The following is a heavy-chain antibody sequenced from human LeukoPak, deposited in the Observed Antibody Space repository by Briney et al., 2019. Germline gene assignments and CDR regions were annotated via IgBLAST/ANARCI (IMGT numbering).Heavy chain of an antibody. CDR2: IYYSGNT. V-gene: IGHV4-39*02. J-gene: IGHJ4*02. Sequence: SETLSLTCTVSGVSISSSNSYWGWIRQPPGKGLEWIGSIYYSGNTYYNASLKSQVSISIDTSKNRFSLKLTSVTAADTAVYYCARESKLFFGETRWGQGTLVTVSS. CDR3: ARESKLFFGETR. CDR1: GVSISSSNSY. D-gene: IGHD3-10*01.